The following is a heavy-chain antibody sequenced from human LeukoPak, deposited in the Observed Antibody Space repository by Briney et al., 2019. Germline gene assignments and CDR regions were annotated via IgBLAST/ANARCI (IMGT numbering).Heavy chain of an antibody. V-gene: IGHV3-48*01. CDR3: ARDFGFYGSGSYGFDY. Sequence: GGSLRLSCAASGFTFSSYSMNWVRQAPGKGLEWVSYISSSSSTIYYADSAKGRFTISRDNAKNSLYLQMNSLRAEDTAVYYCARDFGFYGSGSYGFDYWGQGTLVTVSS. D-gene: IGHD3-10*01. CDR2: ISSSSSTI. CDR1: GFTFSSYS. J-gene: IGHJ4*02.